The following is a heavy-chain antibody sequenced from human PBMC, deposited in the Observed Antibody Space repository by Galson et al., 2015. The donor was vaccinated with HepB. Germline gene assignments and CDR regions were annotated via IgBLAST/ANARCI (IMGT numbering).Heavy chain of an antibody. J-gene: IGHJ6*02. CDR1: GFSVSSNY. CDR2: ISSGGST. D-gene: IGHD2-21*02. V-gene: IGHV3-53*04. Sequence: SLRLSCAASGFSVSSNYMSWVRQAPGKGLEWVSVISSGGSTYYADSVKGRFTISRHDSKNTLYLQMNSLRAEDTALYYCTRERVEWFGYGGDSYPGYYYYAMDVWGQGTTVTVSS. CDR3: TRERVEWFGYGGDSYPGYYYYAMDV.